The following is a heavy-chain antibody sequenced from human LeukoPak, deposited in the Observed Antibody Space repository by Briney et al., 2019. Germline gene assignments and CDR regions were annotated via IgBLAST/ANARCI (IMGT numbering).Heavy chain of an antibody. V-gene: IGHV4-59*11. CDR2: IYYSGST. J-gene: IGHJ3*02. Sequence: SETLSLTCTVSGGSISSHYWSWIRQPPGKGLEWIGYIYYSGSTNYNPSLKSRVTISVDTSKNQFSLKLSSVTAADTAVYYCASADGSSWYLDAFDIGGQGTVVTVSS. D-gene: IGHD6-13*01. CDR3: ASADGSSWYLDAFDI. CDR1: GGSISSHY.